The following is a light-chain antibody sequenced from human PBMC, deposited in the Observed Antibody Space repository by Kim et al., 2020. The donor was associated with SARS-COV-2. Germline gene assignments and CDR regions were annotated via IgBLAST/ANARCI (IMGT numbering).Light chain of an antibody. V-gene: IGKV3-20*01. CDR3: QQYGDSPIT. J-gene: IGKJ5*01. Sequence: SPGERATLSCRASQSVGSNYLAWYQQKPGQAPRLLIHCAASRATGIPDRFSGIGSGTDFTLIISRLEPEDFAVYYCQQYGDSPITFGQGKRLEIK. CDR1: QSVGSNY. CDR2: CAA.